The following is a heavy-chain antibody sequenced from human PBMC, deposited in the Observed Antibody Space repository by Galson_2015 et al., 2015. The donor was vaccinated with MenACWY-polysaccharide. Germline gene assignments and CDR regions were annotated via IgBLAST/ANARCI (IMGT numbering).Heavy chain of an antibody. D-gene: IGHD4-11*01. CDR1: GFSFRDYA. J-gene: IGHJ4*02. CDR2: TSYDGHKK. CDR3: ARDKDYGNYSLFDS. Sequence: SLRLSCAASGFSFRDYAMHWVRQAPGKGLEWVAVTSYDGHKKYYGDSVKGRFTISRDNSKNTLYLQMNSLRVEDTAVYYCARDKDYGNYSLFDSWGQGTLVTVSS. V-gene: IGHV3-30*04.